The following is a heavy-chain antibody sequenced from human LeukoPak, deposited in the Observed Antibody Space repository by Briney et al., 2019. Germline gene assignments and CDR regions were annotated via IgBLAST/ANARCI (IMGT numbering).Heavy chain of an antibody. D-gene: IGHD5-18*01. CDR2: IKQDGSEK. V-gene: IGHV3-7*03. CDR3: ARDRDQRGYSYGNFDY. J-gene: IGHJ4*02. CDR1: GFTFSSYW. Sequence: GGSLRLSCAASGFTFSSYWMSWVRQAPGKGLEWVANIKQDGSEKYYVDSVKGRFTISRDNAKNSLYLQMNSLRAEDTAVYYCARDRDQRGYSYGNFDYWGQGTLVTVSS.